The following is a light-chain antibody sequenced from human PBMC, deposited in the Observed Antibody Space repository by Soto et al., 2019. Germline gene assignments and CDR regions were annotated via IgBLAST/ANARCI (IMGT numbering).Light chain of an antibody. CDR1: QSISRS. CDR3: QHYNVYPWT. V-gene: IGKV3-15*01. J-gene: IGKJ1*01. CDR2: DAS. Sequence: EIVLTQSPAILSVSPGERATLSCRASQSISRSLAWYQQKPGQAPRLLISDASTRATGIPARFSGSGSGTEFTRTISSLQPDDFATYYCQHYNVYPWTFGQGTKVDIK.